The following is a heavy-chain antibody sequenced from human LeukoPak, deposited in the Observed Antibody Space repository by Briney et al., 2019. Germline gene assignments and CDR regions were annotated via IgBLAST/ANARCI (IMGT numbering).Heavy chain of an antibody. CDR3: GRDLYDSSGSDAFDI. CDR1: GGSISSYY. Sequence: SETLSLTCTVSGGSISSYYWSWIRQPPGKGLEWIGYIYYSGSTNYNPSLKSRVTISVDTSKNQFSLKLSSVTAADTAVYYCGRDLYDSSGSDAFDIWGQGTMVTVSS. J-gene: IGHJ3*02. CDR2: IYYSGST. D-gene: IGHD3-22*01. V-gene: IGHV4-59*01.